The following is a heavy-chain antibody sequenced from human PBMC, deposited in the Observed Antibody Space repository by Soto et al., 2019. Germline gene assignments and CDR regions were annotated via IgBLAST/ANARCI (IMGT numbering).Heavy chain of an antibody. CDR3: ARDSCTNGVCYTFFLSY. V-gene: IGHV3-33*01. CDR2: IWYDGSNK. CDR1: GFTFSSYG. J-gene: IGHJ4*02. Sequence: GGSLRLSCAASGFTFSSYGMHWVRQAPGKGLEWVAVIWYDGSNKYYADSVKGRFTISRDNSKNTLYLQMNSLRAEDTAVYYCARDSCTNGVCYTFFLSYWGQGTLVTVSS. D-gene: IGHD2-8*01.